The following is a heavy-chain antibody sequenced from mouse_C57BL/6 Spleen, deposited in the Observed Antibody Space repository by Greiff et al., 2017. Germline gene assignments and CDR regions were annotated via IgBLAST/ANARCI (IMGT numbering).Heavy chain of an antibody. V-gene: IGHV3-6*01. D-gene: IGHD2-5*01. J-gene: IGHJ3*01. Sequence: VQLKESGPGLVKPSQSLSLTCSVTGYSITSGYYWNWIRQFPGNKLEWMGYISYDGSNNYNPSLKNRISITRDTSKNQFFLKLNSVTTEDTATYYCAREIYSNYVAWFAYWGQGTLVTVSA. CDR2: ISYDGSN. CDR3: AREIYSNYVAWFAY. CDR1: GYSITSGYY.